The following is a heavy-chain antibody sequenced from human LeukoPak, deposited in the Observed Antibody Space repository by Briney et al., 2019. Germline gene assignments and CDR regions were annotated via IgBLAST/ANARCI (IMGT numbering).Heavy chain of an antibody. J-gene: IGHJ4*02. CDR3: AFSQQLLGS. CDR2: ISSSSSYI. Sequence: PGGSLRLSCAASGFTVSRNYMSWVRQAPGKGLEWVSSISSSSSYIYYADSVKGRFTISRDNAKNSLYLQMNSLRAEDTAVYYCAFSQQLLGSWGQGTLVTVSS. D-gene: IGHD6-13*01. V-gene: IGHV3-21*01. CDR1: GFTVSRNY.